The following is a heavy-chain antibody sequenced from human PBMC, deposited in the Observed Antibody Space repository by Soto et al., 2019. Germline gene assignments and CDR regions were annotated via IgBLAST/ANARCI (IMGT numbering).Heavy chain of an antibody. Sequence: PGGSLRLSCAASGFTVCDYSMNWVRQAPGKGLEYVSAISSNGGSTYYADSVKGRFTISRDNSKNTLYLQMSSLRAEDTAVYYCVKEGTMVRGVIIKHPQFDYWGQGTLVTVSS. D-gene: IGHD3-10*01. V-gene: IGHV3-64D*08. J-gene: IGHJ4*02. CDR1: GFTVCDYS. CDR2: ISSNGGST. CDR3: VKEGTMVRGVIIKHPQFDY.